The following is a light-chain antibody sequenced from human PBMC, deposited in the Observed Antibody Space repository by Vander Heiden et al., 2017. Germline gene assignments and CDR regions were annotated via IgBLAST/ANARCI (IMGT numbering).Light chain of an antibody. Sequence: QSVLTQPPSASGTPGPRVTISCSGSSSNIGSNYVYWYQQLPGTAPKLLIYMNNQRPSGVPDRFSGSKSGTSASLAISGLRSEDEADYYCAAWDDSLSVVVFGGGTKLTVL. J-gene: IGLJ2*01. CDR2: MNN. V-gene: IGLV1-47*01. CDR3: AAWDDSLSVVV. CDR1: SSNIGSNY.